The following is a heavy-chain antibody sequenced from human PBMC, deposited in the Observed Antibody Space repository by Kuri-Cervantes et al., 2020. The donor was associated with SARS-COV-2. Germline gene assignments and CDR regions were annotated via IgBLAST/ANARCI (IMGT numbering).Heavy chain of an antibody. D-gene: IGHD4-11*01. Sequence: GGSLRLSCAASGFTFSSYAMSWVRQAPGKGLEWVSAISGSGGSTYYADSVKGRFTISRDNSKNTLYLQMNSLRAEDTAVYYCARVNSYYYYGMDVWGQGTTVTVSS. CDR2: ISGSGGST. J-gene: IGHJ6*02. CDR1: GFTFSSYA. V-gene: IGHV3-23*01. CDR3: ARVNSYYYYGMDV.